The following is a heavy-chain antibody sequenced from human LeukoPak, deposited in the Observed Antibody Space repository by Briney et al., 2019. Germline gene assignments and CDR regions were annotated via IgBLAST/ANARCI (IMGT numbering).Heavy chain of an antibody. J-gene: IGHJ4*02. CDR2: ISYDGSNK. V-gene: IGHV3-30*04. CDR1: GFTFSSYA. D-gene: IGHD4-17*01. Sequence: PGRSLRLSCAASGFTFSSYAMHWVRQAPGKGLEWVAVISYDGSNKYYADSVKGRFTISRDNSKNTPYLQMNSLRAEDTAVYYCARDPPSDYGDYDYWGQGTLVTVSS. CDR3: ARDPPSDYGDYDY.